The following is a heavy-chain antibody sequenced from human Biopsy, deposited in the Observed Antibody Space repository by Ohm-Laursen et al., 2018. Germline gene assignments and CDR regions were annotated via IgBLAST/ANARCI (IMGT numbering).Heavy chain of an antibody. D-gene: IGHD3-10*01. CDR3: ARGTNYYGSGRNRHWFDP. J-gene: IGHJ5*02. V-gene: IGHV4-34*01. Sequence: TLSLTWGVYGGSFSGYYCSWIRQPPGKGLEWIGEINDSGRTNYNPSLRSRATFSVDTSKNQFSLKLSSVTAADTAVYYCARGTNYYGSGRNRHWFDPWGQGTQVTVSS. CDR1: GGSFSGYY. CDR2: INDSGRT.